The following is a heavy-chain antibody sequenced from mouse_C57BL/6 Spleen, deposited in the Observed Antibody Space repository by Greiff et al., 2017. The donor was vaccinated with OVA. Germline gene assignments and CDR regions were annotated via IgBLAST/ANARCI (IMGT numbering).Heavy chain of an antibody. CDR2: IDPNSGGT. Sequence: QVQLQQSGAELVKPGASVKLSCKASGYTFTSYWMHWVKQRPGRGLEWIGRIDPNSGGTKYNEKFKSKATLTVDKPSSTAYMQLSSLTSEDSAVYYCARGGTTVVATYWYFDVWGTGTTVTVSS. D-gene: IGHD1-1*01. CDR3: ARGGTTVVATYWYFDV. J-gene: IGHJ1*03. CDR1: GYTFTSYW. V-gene: IGHV1-72*01.